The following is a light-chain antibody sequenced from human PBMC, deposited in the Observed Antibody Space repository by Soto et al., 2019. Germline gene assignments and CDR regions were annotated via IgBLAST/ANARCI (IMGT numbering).Light chain of an antibody. CDR3: LQINSYPYT. CDR2: AAS. CDR1: QGITTY. V-gene: IGKV1-9*01. Sequence: IQLTQSPSSLPASVGDRVTITCRASQGITTYLAWYQQKPGKAPKLLIYAASALQSGVLSRFSGSGSGTDFTLTISSLQSEDFATYYCLQINSYPYTFGQGTKLEIK. J-gene: IGKJ2*01.